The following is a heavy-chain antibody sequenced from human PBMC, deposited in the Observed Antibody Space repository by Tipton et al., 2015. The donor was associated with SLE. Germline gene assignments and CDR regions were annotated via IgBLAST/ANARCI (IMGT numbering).Heavy chain of an antibody. CDR2: ISSNGGST. J-gene: IGHJ4*02. D-gene: IGHD3-10*01. CDR3: ARGRWATIAGSGTFDY. Sequence: SLRLSCAASGFSFSTYAMHWVRQAPGKGLEYVSAISSNGGSTNYANSVKGTFTISRDNSKNTLYLQMGSLRAEDMAVYYCARGRWATIAGSGTFDYWGQGTLVTVSS. CDR1: GFSFSTYA. V-gene: IGHV3-64*01.